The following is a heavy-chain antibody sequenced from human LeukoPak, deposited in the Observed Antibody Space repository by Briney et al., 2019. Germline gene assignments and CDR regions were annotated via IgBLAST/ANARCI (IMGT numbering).Heavy chain of an antibody. CDR1: AFTFRSYW. J-gene: IGHJ6*04. CDR2: ISSSGSTI. V-gene: IGHV3-48*04. CDR3: AELGITMIGGV. Sequence: TGGSLRLSRAASAFTFRSYWMSWVRQAPGKGLGWVSYISSSGSTIYYAGSVKGRFTISRDNAKNSLYLQMNSLRAEDTAVYYCAELGITMIGGVWGKGTTVTISS. D-gene: IGHD3-10*02.